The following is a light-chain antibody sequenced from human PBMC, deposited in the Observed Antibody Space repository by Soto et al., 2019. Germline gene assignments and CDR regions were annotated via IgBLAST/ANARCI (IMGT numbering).Light chain of an antibody. CDR1: QSVRSW. Sequence: DIQMTQSPSTLPASVGDRVTITCRASQSVRSWLAWHQQKPGQAPKVVIYMASTLQRGVPSRFSGSGFGTEFTLTISSLQPDDFAIYYCQQYESHSPLTFGGGTKVEI. J-gene: IGKJ4*01. CDR2: MAS. CDR3: QQYESHSPLT. V-gene: IGKV1-5*03.